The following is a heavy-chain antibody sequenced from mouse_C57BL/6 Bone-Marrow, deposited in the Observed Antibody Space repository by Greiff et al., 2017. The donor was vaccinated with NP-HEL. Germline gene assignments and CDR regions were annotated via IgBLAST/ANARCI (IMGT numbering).Heavy chain of an antibody. CDR3: AREGDGYKDY. CDR1: GYTFTGYW. Sequence: VKLQESGAELMKPGASVKLSCKATGYTFTGYWIEWVKQRPGHGLEWIGEILPGSGCTNYNEKFKGKATFTADTSSNTAYMQLSSLTTEDSAIYYCAREGDGYKDYWGQGTTLTVSS. D-gene: IGHD2-3*01. J-gene: IGHJ2*01. CDR2: ILPGSGCT. V-gene: IGHV1-9*01.